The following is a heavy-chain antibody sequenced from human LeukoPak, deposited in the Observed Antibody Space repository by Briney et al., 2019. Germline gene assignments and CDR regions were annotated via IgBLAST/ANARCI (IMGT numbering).Heavy chain of an antibody. J-gene: IGHJ3*01. CDR1: GFTFSNYD. D-gene: IGHD6-13*01. Sequence: GGSLRLSCGASGFTFSNYDMHWVRQAAGKGLEWVSGIGTSGDTYYSGSVKGRFTISRENARNSLYLQMSSLSAGDTAVYYCAKARIAAAGTGAFDVWGQGTKVTVSS. CDR2: IGTSGDT. V-gene: IGHV3-13*01. CDR3: AKARIAAAGTGAFDV.